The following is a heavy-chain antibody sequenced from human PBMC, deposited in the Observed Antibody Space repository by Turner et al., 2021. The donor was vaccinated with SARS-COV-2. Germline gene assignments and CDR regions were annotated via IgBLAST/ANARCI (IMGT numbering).Heavy chain of an antibody. CDR3: TRQTNYSDYD. D-gene: IGHD4-17*01. CDR2: ISTKVNGGTT. V-gene: IGHV3-15*01. Sequence: EVQLVGYGGDLVQAGGSLRLSCAPYGLTVSDAWMSWVRQAPGKGLEWVGRISTKVNGGTTDYAAPVKGRFTISRDDSQNTLYLQMHSLKIEDTAVYYCTRQTNYSDYDWGQGTLVTVSS. J-gene: IGHJ4*02. CDR1: GLTVSDAW.